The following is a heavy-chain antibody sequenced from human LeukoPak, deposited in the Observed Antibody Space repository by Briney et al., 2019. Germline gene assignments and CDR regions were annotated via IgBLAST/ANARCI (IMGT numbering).Heavy chain of an antibody. CDR2: INPNSGNI. CDR3: ARDGYCSSTSCLMLRS. D-gene: IGHD2-2*01. CDR1: GYTFTGYY. J-gene: IGHJ4*02. Sequence: ASVKVSCKASGYTFTGYYMHWVRQAPGQGLEWMGWINPNSGNINYAQKFEGRVTMTRDTSISTAYMELSRLRSDDTAVYYCARDGYCSSTSCLMLRSWGQGTLVTVSS. V-gene: IGHV1-2*02.